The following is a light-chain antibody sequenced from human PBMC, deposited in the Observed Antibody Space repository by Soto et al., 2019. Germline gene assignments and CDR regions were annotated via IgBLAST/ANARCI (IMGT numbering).Light chain of an antibody. J-gene: IGKJ5*01. V-gene: IGKV3-15*01. CDR2: GAS. CDR3: HNSCIWAWT. CDR1: QSVSSY. Sequence: EIVMTQSPATLSVSPGERATLSCRASQSVSSYLAWFQQKPGQAPRLLIYGASTRATGIPDRFSGSGSGTDFTLTISRLEPEEFAYYHCHNSCIWAWTFGQGTRLEIK.